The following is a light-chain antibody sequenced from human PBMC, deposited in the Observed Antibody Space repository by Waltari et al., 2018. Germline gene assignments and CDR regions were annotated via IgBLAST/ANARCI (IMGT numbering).Light chain of an antibody. CDR3: QTGGHGTWV. CDR1: SGHSSNV. J-gene: IGLJ3*02. V-gene: IGLV4-69*01. Sequence: QLVLTQSPSASASLGASVKLTCTLSSGHSSNVIAWLQQQPEKGPRYLTKVNSDGSHNKGDEIPDRFSGSSSGAERYLTISSLQSEDEADYYCQTGGHGTWVFGGGTKLTVL. CDR2: VNSDGSH.